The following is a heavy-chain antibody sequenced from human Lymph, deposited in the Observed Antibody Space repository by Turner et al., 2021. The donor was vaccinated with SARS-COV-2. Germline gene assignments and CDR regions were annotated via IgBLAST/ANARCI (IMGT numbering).Heavy chain of an antibody. CDR2: LSSSGGTI. Sequence: EVQLVESGGGLVQPGGSLRLSCAASGFTFSTYEMHWVRQAPGKGLEWVSYLSSSGGTIYYADSVKGRFTISRDNAKNSLYLQMNSLRAEDTAVYYCARDQYYDSSGYYFFRASYFDLWGRGTLVTVSS. V-gene: IGHV3-48*03. CDR1: GFTFSTYE. D-gene: IGHD3-22*01. CDR3: ARDQYYDSSGYYFFRASYFDL. J-gene: IGHJ2*01.